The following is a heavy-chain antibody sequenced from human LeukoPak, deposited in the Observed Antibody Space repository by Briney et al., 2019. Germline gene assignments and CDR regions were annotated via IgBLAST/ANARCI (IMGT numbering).Heavy chain of an antibody. CDR2: IYSGGST. CDR1: GFTVSSDY. V-gene: IGHV3-53*01. J-gene: IGHJ4*02. CDR3: ARTLVRYYFDY. D-gene: IGHD4/OR15-4a*01. Sequence: GGSLRLSCAASGFTVSSDYMSWVRQAPGKGLEWVSIIYSGGSTYYADSVKGRLTISRDNSKNTLYLQMSSLRAEDTAVYYCARTLVRYYFDYWGQGTLVTVSS.